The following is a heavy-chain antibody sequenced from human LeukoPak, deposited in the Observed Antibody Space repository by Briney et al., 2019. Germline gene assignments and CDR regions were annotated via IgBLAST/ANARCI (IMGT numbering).Heavy chain of an antibody. Sequence: GRSLRLSCAASGFTFSSYAMHWVRQAPGKGLEWVAVISYDGSNKYYADSVKGRFTISRDNSKSTLYLQMNSLRAEDTAVYYCARDGIYGIVVVITTSLDYWGQGTLVTVSS. CDR1: GFTFSSYA. CDR3: ARDGIYGIVVVITTSLDY. V-gene: IGHV3-30-3*01. J-gene: IGHJ4*02. CDR2: ISYDGSNK. D-gene: IGHD3-22*01.